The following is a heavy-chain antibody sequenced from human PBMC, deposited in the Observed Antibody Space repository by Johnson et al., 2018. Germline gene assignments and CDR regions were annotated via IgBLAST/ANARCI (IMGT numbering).Heavy chain of an antibody. CDR2: LSWDGGST. D-gene: IGHD1-26*01. Sequence: VQLVESGGVVVQXGGSXRLXCAASGFTFDDYAMHWVRQAPGKGLEWVSLLSWDGGSTYYADSVKVRLTISRDNSKNSLSLQMNSLRAEDTALYYCAKDIVEGGSYFGGMDVWGQGTTVTVSS. CDR1: GFTFDDYA. J-gene: IGHJ6*02. V-gene: IGHV3-43D*03. CDR3: AKDIVEGGSYFGGMDV.